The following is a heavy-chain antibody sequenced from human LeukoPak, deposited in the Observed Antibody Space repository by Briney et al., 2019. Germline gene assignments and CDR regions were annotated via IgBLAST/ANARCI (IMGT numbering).Heavy chain of an antibody. CDR2: IKQDGSEK. CDR3: AREVKGNSWLDY. J-gene: IGHJ4*02. D-gene: IGHD6-13*01. CDR1: GFTVSSNY. V-gene: IGHV3-7*01. Sequence: PGGSLRLSCAASGFTVSSNYMSWVRQAPGKGPEWLANIKQDGSEKYYVDSVKGRFTISRDNAKNSLYLQMDSLRVDDTAEYYCAREVKGNSWLDYWGQGTLVTVSS.